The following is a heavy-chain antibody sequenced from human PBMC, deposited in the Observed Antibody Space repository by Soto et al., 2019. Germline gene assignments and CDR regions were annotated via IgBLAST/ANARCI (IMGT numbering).Heavy chain of an antibody. CDR2: IIPIFGTA. J-gene: IGHJ4*02. V-gene: IGHV1-69*13. D-gene: IGHD3-9*01. CDR1: GGTFSSYS. CDR3: ARASRILTVKYYLDY. Sequence: GSSVKVSCKASGGTFSSYSINWVRQAPGQGLEWMGGIIPIFGTANNAQKFQGRVTITADESATTVYMKLSSLRSEDTAVYYCARASRILTVKYYLDYWAQRALVTVSS.